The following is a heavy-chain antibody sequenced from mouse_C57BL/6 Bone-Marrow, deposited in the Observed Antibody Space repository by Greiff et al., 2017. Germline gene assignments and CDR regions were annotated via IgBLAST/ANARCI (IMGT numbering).Heavy chain of an antibody. CDR2: ISYDGSN. V-gene: IGHV3-6*01. CDR1: GYSITSGYY. D-gene: IGHD1-1*01. CDR3: AIITTVAYFDY. J-gene: IGHJ2*01. Sequence: EVKLMESGPGLVKPSQSLSLTCSVTGYSITSGYYWNWIRQFPGNKLEWMGYISYDGSNNYNPSLKNRISITRDTSKNQFFLKLNSVTTEDTATYYCAIITTVAYFDYWGQGTTLTVSS.